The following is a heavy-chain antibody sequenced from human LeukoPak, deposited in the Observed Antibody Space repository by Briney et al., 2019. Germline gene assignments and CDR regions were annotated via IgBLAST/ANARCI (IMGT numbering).Heavy chain of an antibody. D-gene: IGHD5-18*01. CDR1: GYTFTSYY. CDR2: INPNSGGT. V-gene: IGHV1-2*02. CDR3: ARDRSPAMGPQYYFDY. J-gene: IGHJ4*02. Sequence: ASVKVSCKASGYTFTSYYMHWVRQASGQGLEWMGWINPNSGGTNYAQKFQGRVTMTRDTSISTAYMELSRLRSDDTAVYYCARDRSPAMGPQYYFDYWGQGTLVTVSS.